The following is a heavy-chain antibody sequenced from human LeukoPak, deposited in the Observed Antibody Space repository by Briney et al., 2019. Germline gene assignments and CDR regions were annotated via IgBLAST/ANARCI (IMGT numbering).Heavy chain of an antibody. Sequence: GASVKVSCKASGYTFIGYYMHWVRQAPGQGLEWMGWINPNSGGTNYAQKFQGRVTMTRDTSISTAYMELSRLRSDDTAVYYCARPIVATAYFDYWGQGTLVTVSS. J-gene: IGHJ4*02. CDR1: GYTFIGYY. CDR2: INPNSGGT. CDR3: ARPIVATAYFDY. D-gene: IGHD5-12*01. V-gene: IGHV1-2*02.